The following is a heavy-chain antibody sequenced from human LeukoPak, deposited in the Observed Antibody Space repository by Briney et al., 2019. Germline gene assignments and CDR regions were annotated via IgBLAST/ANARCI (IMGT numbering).Heavy chain of an antibody. CDR1: GFTFSSYT. V-gene: IGHV3-30-3*01. CDR3: ARGGPLSYSGSLYGAFDI. J-gene: IGHJ3*02. D-gene: IGHD1-26*01. Sequence: GGSLRLSCAASGFTFSSYTMHWVRQIPGERPEWVAVISYDGSNKYYADSVKGRFTISRDNSKKTLYLQMNSLRAEDTAAYYCARGGPLSYSGSLYGAFDIWGQGTMVTVSS. CDR2: ISYDGSNK.